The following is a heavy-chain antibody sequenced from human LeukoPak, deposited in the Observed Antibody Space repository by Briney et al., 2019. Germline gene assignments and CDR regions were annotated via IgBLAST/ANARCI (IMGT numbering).Heavy chain of an antibody. D-gene: IGHD3-22*01. CDR3: ARSDDYYDSSGYYFDAFDI. V-gene: IGHV3-74*01. Sequence: GGSLRLSCAASGFTFSGFWMHWVRQAPGKGLVWVSCISFDGSDATYADSVKGRFTISRDNAKNTLHLQMDSLTVEDTAVYYCARSDDYYDSSGYYFDAFDIWGQGTMVTVSS. CDR2: ISFDGSDA. J-gene: IGHJ3*02. CDR1: GFTFSGFW.